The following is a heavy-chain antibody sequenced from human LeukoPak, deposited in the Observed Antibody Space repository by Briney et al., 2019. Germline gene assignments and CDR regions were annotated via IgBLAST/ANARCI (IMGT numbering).Heavy chain of an antibody. D-gene: IGHD6-19*01. J-gene: IGHJ4*02. CDR1: GGSFSGYY. V-gene: IGHV4-59*01. CDR2: IYYSGST. CDR3: AREASGAGTIDY. Sequence: KTSETLSLTCAVYGGSFSGYYWSWIRQPPGKGLEWIGYIYYSGSTNYNPSLKSRVTISVDTSKNQFSLKLSSVTAADTAVYYCAREASGAGTIDYWGQGTLVTVSS.